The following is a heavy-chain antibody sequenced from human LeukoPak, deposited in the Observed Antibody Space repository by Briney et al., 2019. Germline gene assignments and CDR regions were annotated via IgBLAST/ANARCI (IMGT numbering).Heavy chain of an antibody. J-gene: IGHJ4*02. CDR1: GFTFSSYW. CDR2: INHSGST. Sequence: GSLRLSCAASGFTFSSYWMSWVRQAPGKGLEWIGEINHSGSTNYNPSLKSRVTISVDTSKNQFSLKLSSVTAADTAVYYCARVMSAGDGGIYDSSFSWRRPFDYWGQGTLVTVSS. D-gene: IGHD3-22*01. CDR3: ARVMSAGDGGIYDSSFSWRRPFDY. V-gene: IGHV4-34*01.